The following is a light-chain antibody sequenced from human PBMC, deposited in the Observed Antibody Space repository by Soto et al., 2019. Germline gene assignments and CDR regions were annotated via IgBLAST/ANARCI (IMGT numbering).Light chain of an antibody. V-gene: IGKV3-20*01. J-gene: IGKJ4*01. CDR1: QSVSSSY. Sequence: EIVLTQSPGTLSLSPGERATLSCRASQSVSSSYLAWYQQKPGQAPRLLIYGASSRATGIPDRFSGSGSGTDFTLTISRXEPEDFAVYYCQQYGSSPRTFGGGTKVDIK. CDR3: QQYGSSPRT. CDR2: GAS.